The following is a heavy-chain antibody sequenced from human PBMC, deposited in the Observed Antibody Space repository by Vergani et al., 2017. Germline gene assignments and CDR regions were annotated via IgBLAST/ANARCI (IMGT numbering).Heavy chain of an antibody. CDR2: IYYSGST. D-gene: IGHD1-26*01. CDR3: ARVGWGRVSALFDY. V-gene: IGHV4-59*12. CDR1: GGSISSYY. J-gene: IGHJ4*02. Sequence: QVQLQESGPGLVKPSETLSLTCTVSGGSISSYYWSWIRQPPGKGLEWIGYIYYSGSTNYNPSLKSRVTISVDKSKNQFSLKLSSVTAADTAVYYCARVGWGRVSALFDYWGQGTLVTVSS.